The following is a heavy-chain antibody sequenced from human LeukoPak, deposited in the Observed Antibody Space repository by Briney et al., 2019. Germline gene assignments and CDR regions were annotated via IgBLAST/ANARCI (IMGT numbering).Heavy chain of an antibody. V-gene: IGHV3-7*01. CDR3: ARDRGLSGYDLSHY. CDR1: TFTFSNYW. J-gene: IGHJ4*02. Sequence: GGSLRLSCAASTFTFSNYWMNWVRQAPGKGLEWVATIKHDGSEKHYVDSVEGRFTISRDNAMNSLYLQMNSLRAEDTAVYYCARDRGLSGYDLSHYWGQGTLVTVSS. D-gene: IGHD5-12*01. CDR2: IKHDGSEK.